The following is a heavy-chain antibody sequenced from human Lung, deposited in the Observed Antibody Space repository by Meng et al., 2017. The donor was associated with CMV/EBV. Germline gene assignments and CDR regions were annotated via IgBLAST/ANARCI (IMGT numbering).Heavy chain of an antibody. CDR3: ARAGRSYLYYFDY. CDR1: GDSVSSNSAA. J-gene: IGHJ4*02. Sequence: SQXXSLTCAISGDSVSSNSAAWNWIRQSPSRGLEWLGTTFYRSKWYNNYGVSVKSRITINADTSKNQLSLQLTSVTPEDTAVYFCARAGRSYLYYFDYWGQGXLVTVSS. V-gene: IGHV6-1*01. CDR2: TFYRSKWYN. D-gene: IGHD3-22*01.